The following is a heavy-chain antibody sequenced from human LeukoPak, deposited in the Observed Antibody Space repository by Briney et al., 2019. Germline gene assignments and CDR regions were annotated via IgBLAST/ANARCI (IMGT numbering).Heavy chain of an antibody. CDR2: ISWNSGSI. Sequence: GRSLRLSCAASGFTFDDYAMHWVRQAPGKGLEWVSGISWNSGSIGYADSVKGRFTISRDNAKNSLYLQMNSLRAEDTALYYCAKGARGYSYGTLKSDFDYWGQGTLVTVSS. CDR1: GFTFDDYA. V-gene: IGHV3-9*01. D-gene: IGHD5-18*01. J-gene: IGHJ4*02. CDR3: AKGARGYSYGTLKSDFDY.